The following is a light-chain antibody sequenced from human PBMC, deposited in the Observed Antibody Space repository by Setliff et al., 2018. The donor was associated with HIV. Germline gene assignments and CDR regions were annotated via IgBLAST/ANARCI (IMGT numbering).Light chain of an antibody. CDR3: LSYTSSTPLYV. J-gene: IGLJ1*01. V-gene: IGLV2-14*03. Sequence: QSALTQPASVSGSPGQSIPISCTGPHSDVGGYSFVSWYPQPPGKAPTLMIYDVSYRPSGVSARFSGSKSGNTASLTISGLQAEDEADYYCLSYTSSTPLYVFATG. CDR2: DVS. CDR1: HSDVGGYSF.